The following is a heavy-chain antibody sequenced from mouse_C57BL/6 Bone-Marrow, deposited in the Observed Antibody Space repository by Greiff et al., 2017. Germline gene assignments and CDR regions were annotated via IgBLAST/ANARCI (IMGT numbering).Heavy chain of an antibody. D-gene: IGHD2-2*01. Sequence: QVQLKQSGPELVKPGASVKISCKASGYSFTSYYIHWVKQRPGQGLEWIGWIYPGSGNTKYNEKFKGKATLTADTSSSTAYMQLSSLTSEDSAVYYCARKSTMVTTTGPGYYFDYWGQGTTLTVSS. CDR2: IYPGSGNT. V-gene: IGHV1-66*01. J-gene: IGHJ2*01. CDR1: GYSFTSYY. CDR3: ARKSTMVTTTGPGYYFDY.